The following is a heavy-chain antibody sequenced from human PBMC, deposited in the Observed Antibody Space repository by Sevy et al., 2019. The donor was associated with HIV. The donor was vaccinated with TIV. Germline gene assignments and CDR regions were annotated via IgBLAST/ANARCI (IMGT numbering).Heavy chain of an antibody. Sequence: SETLSLTCTVSNGSINTYYWSWIRQPPGKGLEYIGYIYFTGTAIYRPSLKSRVNISVDTSKNQFSLKLSSVTAADTAVYYCARVSGGYDRYHYYYMDVWGKGTTVTVSS. CDR2: IYFTGTA. CDR3: ARVSGGYDRYHYYYMDV. J-gene: IGHJ6*03. V-gene: IGHV4-59*01. CDR1: NGSINTYY. D-gene: IGHD5-12*01.